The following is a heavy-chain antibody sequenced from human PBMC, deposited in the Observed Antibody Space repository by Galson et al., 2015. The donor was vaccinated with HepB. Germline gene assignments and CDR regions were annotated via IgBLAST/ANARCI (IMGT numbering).Heavy chain of an antibody. J-gene: IGHJ4*02. Sequence: CAISGDSVSSNSAAWNWIRQSPSRGLEWLGRTYYRSKWYNDYAVSVKSRITINPDTSKNQFSLQLNSVTPEDTAVYYCARDLYYYDSSGYTGKLVIDYWGQGTLVTVSS. CDR1: GDSVSSNSAA. CDR2: TYYRSKWYN. CDR3: ARDLYYYDSSGYTGKLVIDY. V-gene: IGHV6-1*01. D-gene: IGHD3-22*01.